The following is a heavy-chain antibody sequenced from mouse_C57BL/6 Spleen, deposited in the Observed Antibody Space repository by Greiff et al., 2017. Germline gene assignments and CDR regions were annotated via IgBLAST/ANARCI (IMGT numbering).Heavy chain of an antibody. J-gene: IGHJ4*01. D-gene: IGHD4-1*01. CDR1: GYTFTSYW. Sequence: EVQLQQSGTVLARPGASVKMSCKTSGYTFTSYWMHWVKQRPGQGLEWIGAIYPGNSDTSYNQKFKGKAKLTAVTSASTAYMELSSLTNEDSAVYYCTITTLAGTGAMDYWGQGTSVTVSS. CDR3: TITTLAGTGAMDY. CDR2: IYPGNSDT. V-gene: IGHV1-5*01.